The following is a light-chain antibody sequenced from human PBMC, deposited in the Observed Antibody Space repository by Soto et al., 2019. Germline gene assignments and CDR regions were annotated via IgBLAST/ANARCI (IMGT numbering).Light chain of an antibody. CDR2: GAS. CDR1: QSVSSSY. V-gene: IGKV3-20*01. Sequence: EIVLTQSPGTLSLSPGERATLSCRASQSVSSSYLAWYQQKPGQAPRLLIYGASSRATGIPDRFSGSGSGTDFTLTIIRLEPDDFAVYYCQQYGSSPTWTFGQGTKVEIK. CDR3: QQYGSSPTWT. J-gene: IGKJ1*01.